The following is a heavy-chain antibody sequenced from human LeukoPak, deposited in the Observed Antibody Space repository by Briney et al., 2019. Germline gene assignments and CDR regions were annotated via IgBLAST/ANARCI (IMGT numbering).Heavy chain of an antibody. CDR3: ARDVYSSGWYGDFDY. CDR2: ISGSGGST. J-gene: IGHJ4*02. Sequence: PGGSLRLSCAASGFTFSSYAMSWVRQAPGKGLEWVSAISGSGGSTYYADSVKGRFTISRDNSKNTLYLQMNSLRAEDTAVYYCARDVYSSGWYGDFDYWGQGTLVTVSS. CDR1: GFTFSSYA. D-gene: IGHD6-19*01. V-gene: IGHV3-23*01.